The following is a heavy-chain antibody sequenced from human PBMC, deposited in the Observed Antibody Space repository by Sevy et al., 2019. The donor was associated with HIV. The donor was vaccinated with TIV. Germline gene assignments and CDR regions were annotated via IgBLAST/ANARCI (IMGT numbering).Heavy chain of an antibody. CDR2: INWKTDNV. CDR3: ARNRYYVDSTGVGAFDI. D-gene: IGHD3-22*01. CDR1: GFTFDDYA. J-gene: IGHJ3*02. V-gene: IGHV3-20*01. Sequence: GGSLTLSCAASGFTFDDYAMSWVRQAPGKGLEWVSAINWKTDNVGYADSVKGRFTISSDNAKRSLYLQMNSLRHEDTALYNCARNRYYVDSTGVGAFDIWGQGIMVTVSS.